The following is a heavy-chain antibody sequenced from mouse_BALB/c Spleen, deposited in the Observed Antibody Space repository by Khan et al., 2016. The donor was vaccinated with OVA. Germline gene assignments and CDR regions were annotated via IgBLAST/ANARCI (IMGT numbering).Heavy chain of an antibody. D-gene: IGHD1-3*01. CDR2: ISTYYGDA. V-gene: IGHV1S137*01. J-gene: IGHJ3*01. Sequence: VQLQQSGAELVRPGVSVKISCKGSGYTFTDYAIHWVKQSHAKSLEWIGVISTYYGDAYYNQKFKGKATMTVDTSSSTAYMELARLTSADSAIYYCARGSGNSRFAYWGQGTLVTVSA. CDR1: GYTFTDYA. CDR3: ARGSGNSRFAY.